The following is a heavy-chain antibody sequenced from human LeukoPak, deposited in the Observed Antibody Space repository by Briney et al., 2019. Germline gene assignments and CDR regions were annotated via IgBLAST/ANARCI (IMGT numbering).Heavy chain of an antibody. CDR1: GGSISSSNW. V-gene: IGHV4-4*02. J-gene: IGHJ6*03. D-gene: IGHD6-13*01. CDR2: IYHSGST. Sequence: PSGTLSLTCAVSGGSISSSNWWSWVRQPPGKGLEWIGEIYHSGSTNYNPSLKSRVTISVDKSKNQFSLKLSSVTAADTAVYYCARDGEGIAAAGTWYYMDVWGKGTTVTVSS. CDR3: ARDGEGIAAAGTWYYMDV.